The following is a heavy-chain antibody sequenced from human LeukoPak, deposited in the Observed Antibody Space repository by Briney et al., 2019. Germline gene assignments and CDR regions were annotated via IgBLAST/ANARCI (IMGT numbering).Heavy chain of an antibody. CDR1: GYIFTAYY. CDR2: IIPIFGTA. CDR3: ARGVVRGVIIMGWFDP. J-gene: IGHJ5*02. V-gene: IGHV1-69*13. D-gene: IGHD3-10*01. Sequence: ASVKVSCKASGYIFTAYYMHWVRQAPGQGLEWMGGIIPIFGTANYAQKFQGRVTITADESTSTAYMELSSLRSEDTAVYYCARGVVRGVIIMGWFDPWGQGTLVTVSS.